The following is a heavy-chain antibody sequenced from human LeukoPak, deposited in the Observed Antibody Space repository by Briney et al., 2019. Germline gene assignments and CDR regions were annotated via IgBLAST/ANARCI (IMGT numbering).Heavy chain of an antibody. J-gene: IGHJ4*02. V-gene: IGHV4-59*08. Sequence: PSETLSLTCTVSGGSINNYHWSWIRQPPGKGLEWIAYIYNSGSASYNPSLKGRVTMSADMSKNQFSLKLTSVTAADTAVYYCARHTNDYGSTTHPLDSWGQGTLVTVSS. D-gene: IGHD4/OR15-4a*01. CDR3: ARHTNDYGSTTHPLDS. CDR2: IYNSGSA. CDR1: GGSINNYH.